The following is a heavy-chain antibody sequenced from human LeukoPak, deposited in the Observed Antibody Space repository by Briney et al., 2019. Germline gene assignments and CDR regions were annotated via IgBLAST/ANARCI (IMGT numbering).Heavy chain of an antibody. J-gene: IGHJ4*02. CDR1: GGSFSRGVYY. Sequence: SQTLSLPCAVSGGSFSRGVYYWSWIRPHPGKGLEWIEYFYYSGSTYYNPSLNSQVTISVDTSKNQYSLKLSSVAAADTAVYYCARGVRWLQLSYFDYWGQGTLVTVSS. CDR3: ARGVRWLQLSYFDY. V-gene: IGHV4-31*11. D-gene: IGHD5-24*01. CDR2: FYYSGST.